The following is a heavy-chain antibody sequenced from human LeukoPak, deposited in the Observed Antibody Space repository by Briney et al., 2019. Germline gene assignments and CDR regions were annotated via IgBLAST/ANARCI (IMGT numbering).Heavy chain of an antibody. CDR2: ISSSGAIV. V-gene: IGHV3-11*01. CDR3: ARVRGLAAGAHN. D-gene: IGHD6-13*01. Sequence: GGSLRLSCAASGFTFSDYYMSWIRQAPGRGLEWISSISSSGAIVFYPDSVKGRFTISRDNANNSLYLQIHSLRAEDTAVYYCARVRGLAAGAHNWGQGILVTVSS. CDR1: GFTFSDYY. J-gene: IGHJ4*02.